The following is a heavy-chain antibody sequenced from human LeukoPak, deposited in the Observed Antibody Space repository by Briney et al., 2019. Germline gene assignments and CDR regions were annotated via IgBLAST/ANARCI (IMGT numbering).Heavy chain of an antibody. CDR3: ARGRRLGELSLPQHFDY. V-gene: IGHV3-33*01. Sequence: PGRSLRLSCAASGFTFSSYGMHWVRQAPGKGLEWVAVIWYDGSNKYYADSVKGRSTISRDNSKNTLYLQMNSLRAEDTAVYYCARGRRLGELSLPQHFDYWGQGTLVTVSS. D-gene: IGHD3-16*02. CDR2: IWYDGSNK. J-gene: IGHJ4*02. CDR1: GFTFSSYG.